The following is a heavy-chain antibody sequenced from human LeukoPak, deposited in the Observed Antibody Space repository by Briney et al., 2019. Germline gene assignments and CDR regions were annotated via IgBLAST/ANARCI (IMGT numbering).Heavy chain of an antibody. D-gene: IGHD1-26*01. CDR2: IYHSGST. CDR3: ARGRSYSYYFDY. Sequence: PSGTLSLTCAVSGGSISSSNWWSWVRQPPGKGLEWIGEIYHSGSTNYNPSLKSRVTISVDKSNNQLSLKLSSVTAADTAVYYCARGRSYSYYFDYWGQGTLVTVSS. CDR1: GGSISSSNW. V-gene: IGHV4-4*02. J-gene: IGHJ4*02.